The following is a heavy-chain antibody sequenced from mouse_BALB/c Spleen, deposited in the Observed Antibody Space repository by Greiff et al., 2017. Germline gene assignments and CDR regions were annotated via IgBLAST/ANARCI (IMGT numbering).Heavy chain of an antibody. CDR1: GYTFTSYW. CDR3: ARNYRYDDGGFDY. J-gene: IGHJ2*01. CDR2: IAPGSGST. D-gene: IGHD2-14*01. V-gene: IGHV1S41*01. Sequence: DLVKPGASVKLSCKASGYTFTSYWINWIKQRPGQGLEWIGRIAPGSGSTYYNEMFKGKATLTVDTSSSTAYIQLSSLSSEDSAVYFCARNYRYDDGGFDYWGQGTTLTVSS.